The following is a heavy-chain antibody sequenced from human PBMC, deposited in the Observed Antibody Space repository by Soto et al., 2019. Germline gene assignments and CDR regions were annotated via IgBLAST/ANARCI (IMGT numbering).Heavy chain of an antibody. CDR2: IYPGDFTI. CDR3: ARGGYSSGWSDMSEPYDP. V-gene: IGHV5-51*01. CDR1: GYSFTNFW. J-gene: IGHJ5*02. D-gene: IGHD6-19*01. Sequence: PGESLKISCMGSGYSFTNFWIGWVRQMPGKGLEWMGIIYPGDFTIKYSPSFQGQVTISADRSINTAYLQWSSLRAEDTAVYYCARGGYSSGWSDMSEPYDPWGQGTLVTVSS.